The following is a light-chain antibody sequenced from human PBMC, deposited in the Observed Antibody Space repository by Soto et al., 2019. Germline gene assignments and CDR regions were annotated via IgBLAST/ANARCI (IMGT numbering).Light chain of an antibody. CDR3: QSYDSSLSGWV. CDR1: SSDVGSYNL. J-gene: IGLJ3*02. Sequence: QSALTQPASVSGSPGQSITISCTGTSSDVGSYNLVSWYQQHPGKAPKLMISEVSNRPSGVSNRFSGSKSGNTASLTISGLQAEDEADYYCQSYDSSLSGWVFGGGTKLTVL. CDR2: EVS. V-gene: IGLV2-14*02.